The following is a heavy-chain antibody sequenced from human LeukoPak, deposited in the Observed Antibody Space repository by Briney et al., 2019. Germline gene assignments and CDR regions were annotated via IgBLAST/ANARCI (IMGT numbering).Heavy chain of an antibody. D-gene: IGHD5-18*01. Sequence: GGSLRLSCAASGFSLSGNAVSWVRQAPGKRPEWVAGIGPDDATFYPASVRGRFTISRDTSQNTMYLQMNSLRAEDTALYYCAKGNLQLGQDACDIWGQGKMVTVSS. CDR2: IGPDDAT. V-gene: IGHV3-23*01. J-gene: IGHJ3*02. CDR1: GFSLSGNA. CDR3: AKGNLQLGQDACDI.